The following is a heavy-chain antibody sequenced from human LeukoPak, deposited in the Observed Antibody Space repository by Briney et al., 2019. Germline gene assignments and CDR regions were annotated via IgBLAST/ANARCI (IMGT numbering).Heavy chain of an antibody. D-gene: IGHD3-9*01. J-gene: IGHJ3*02. V-gene: IGHV3-74*01. CDR1: GFTFSRYW. CDR3: ARSSHYDILTGYSEEDAFDM. CDR2: ISPDGSSA. Sequence: GGSLRLSCAASGFTFSRYWMHWVRQAPGKGLGWVSRISPDGSSAIYADSVKGRFTISRDTSRNTLYLQMNSLRVEDTAVYYCARSSHYDILTGYSEEDAFDMWGQGTMVTVSS.